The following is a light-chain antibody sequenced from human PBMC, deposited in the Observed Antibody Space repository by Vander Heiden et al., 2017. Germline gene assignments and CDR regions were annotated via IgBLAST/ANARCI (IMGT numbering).Light chain of an antibody. V-gene: IGKV1-9*01. CDR1: QGISSY. Sequence: DIQLTQSPSFLSASVADRVTITCRASQGISSYLAWYQQKPGKAPKLLIYAASTLQSGVPSRFSGSGSGTEFTLTISSLQPEDFATYYCQQLNSYPRTFGQGTKLEIK. CDR2: AAS. CDR3: QQLNSYPRT. J-gene: IGKJ2*01.